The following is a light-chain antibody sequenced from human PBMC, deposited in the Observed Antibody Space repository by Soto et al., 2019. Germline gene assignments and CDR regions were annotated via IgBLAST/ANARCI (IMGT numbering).Light chain of an antibody. J-gene: IGKJ1*01. CDR1: QSVSSSY. Sequence: EIVLTQSPGNLSLSPGERATLSCRASQSVSSSYLAWYQQKPGQAPRLLIYGASSRATGIPDRFSGSGSGTDFTLTISRLEPEDFAVYYCQQYGSSPTFGQGTKVEIK. V-gene: IGKV3-20*01. CDR3: QQYGSSPT. CDR2: GAS.